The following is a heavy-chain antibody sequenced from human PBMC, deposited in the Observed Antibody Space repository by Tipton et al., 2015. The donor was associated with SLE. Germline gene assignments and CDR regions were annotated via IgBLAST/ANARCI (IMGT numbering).Heavy chain of an antibody. V-gene: IGHV4-39*07. CDR3: ARLEGVTGYMDV. CDR2: IYYSGST. Sequence: PGLVKPSETLSLTCTASGGSISSSSYYWGWIRQPPGKGLEWIGSIYYSGSTYYNPSLKSRVTISVDTSKNQFSLKLSSVTAADTAVYYCARLEGVTGYMDVWGKGTTVTVSS. D-gene: IGHD3-10*01. J-gene: IGHJ6*03. CDR1: GGSISSSSYY.